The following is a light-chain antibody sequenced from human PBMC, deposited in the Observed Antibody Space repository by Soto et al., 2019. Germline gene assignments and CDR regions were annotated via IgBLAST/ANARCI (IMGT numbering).Light chain of an antibody. V-gene: IGLV2-14*01. Sequence: QSALTQPASVSGSPGQSITISCTGTSSDVGGYKYVSWYQQHPDKAPKLIIFEVSNRPSGVSNRFSGSKSGNTASLTISGLQAEDEADYYCSSYTTNITPVVFGGGTKVTVL. CDR2: EVS. CDR3: SSYTTNITPVV. J-gene: IGLJ2*01. CDR1: SSDVGGYKY.